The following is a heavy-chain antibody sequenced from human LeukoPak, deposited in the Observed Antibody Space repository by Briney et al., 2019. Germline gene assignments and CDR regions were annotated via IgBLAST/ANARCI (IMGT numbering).Heavy chain of an antibody. CDR2: IYYSGST. V-gene: IGHV4-39*01. Sequence: SETLSLTCTVSGGSISSSSYYWGWIRQPPGKGLEWIGSIYYSGSTYYNPSLKSRVTISVDTSKNQFSLKLSSVTAADTAVYYCARGVVAATWANLCYYYYMDVWGKGTTVTVSS. J-gene: IGHJ6*03. D-gene: IGHD2-15*01. CDR1: GGSISSSSYY. CDR3: ARGVVAATWANLCYYYYMDV.